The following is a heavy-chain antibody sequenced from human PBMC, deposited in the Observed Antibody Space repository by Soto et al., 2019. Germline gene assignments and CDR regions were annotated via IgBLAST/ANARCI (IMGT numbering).Heavy chain of an antibody. Sequence: QITLKESGPTLVKPTQTLTLTCTFSGFSFSTSGVGVGWIRQSPGKAPEWLALIYWNDDKGYSPSLKNRLTIIKDTPKKQVVLSMTNMDPVDTGTYYCVQRPMPSDGYYWMGCVDPWGQGIPVIVSS. J-gene: IGHJ5*02. CDR1: GFSFSTSGVG. CDR3: VQRPMPSDGYYWMGCVDP. D-gene: IGHD1-26*01. V-gene: IGHV2-5*01. CDR2: IYWNDDK.